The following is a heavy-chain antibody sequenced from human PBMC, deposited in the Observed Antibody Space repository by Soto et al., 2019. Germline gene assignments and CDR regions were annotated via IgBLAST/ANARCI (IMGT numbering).Heavy chain of an antibody. J-gene: IGHJ4*02. CDR1: GYSFTSYW. CDR2: IYPGDSDT. Sequence: GESLTISCKGSGYSFTSYWIGWVRQMPGKGLEWMGIIYPGDSDTRYSPSFQGQVTISADKSISTAYLQWSSLKASDTAMYYCARLGVYFYFLTGSPHLSDYWGQGTLVTVSS. V-gene: IGHV5-51*01. CDR3: ARLGVYFYFLTGSPHLSDY. D-gene: IGHD3-9*01.